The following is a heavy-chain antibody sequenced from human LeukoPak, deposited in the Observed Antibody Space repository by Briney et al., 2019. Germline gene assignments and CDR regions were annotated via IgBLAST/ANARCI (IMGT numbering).Heavy chain of an antibody. CDR3: AREGVATSPFDY. Sequence: PGGSLRLSCAASGFTFSSYSMNWVRQAPGKGLEWVSSISSCSSYIYYADSVKGRFTISRDNAKNSLYLQMNSLRAEDTAVYYCAREGVATSPFDYWGQGTLVTVSS. CDR1: GFTFSSYS. J-gene: IGHJ4*02. D-gene: IGHD5-24*01. CDR2: ISSCSSYI. V-gene: IGHV3-21*01.